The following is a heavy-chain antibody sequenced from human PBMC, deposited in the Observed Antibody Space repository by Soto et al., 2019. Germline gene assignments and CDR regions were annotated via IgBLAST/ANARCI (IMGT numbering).Heavy chain of an antibody. CDR3: AKASHCNKGRCSLGLIGDRALDI. Sequence: GGSLRLSCEASGLTFSAYGMHWVRQAPGKWLEWVATISYDGSKKYFGDSVKGRFTISRDNSKSTLYLEMNSLGTEDTAVYYCAKASHCNKGRCSLGLIGDRALDIWGQGXMVTV. D-gene: IGHD2-8*01. V-gene: IGHV3-30*18. J-gene: IGHJ3*02. CDR1: GLTFSAYG. CDR2: ISYDGSKK.